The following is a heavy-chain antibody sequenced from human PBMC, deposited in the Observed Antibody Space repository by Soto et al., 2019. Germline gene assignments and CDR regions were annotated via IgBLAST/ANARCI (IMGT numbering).Heavy chain of an antibody. CDR1: GFTFSDYY. V-gene: IGHV3-11*01. CDR2: ISSSGSTI. D-gene: IGHD2-15*01. J-gene: IGHJ3*02. CDR3: ARAGGRYCSGGSCYSDAFDI. Sequence: GGSRRLSCAASGFTFSDYYMSWIRQAPGKGLEWVSYISSSGSTIYYADSVKGRFTISRDNAKNSLYLQMNSLRAEDTAVYYCARAGGRYCSGGSCYSDAFDIWGQGTMVTVSS.